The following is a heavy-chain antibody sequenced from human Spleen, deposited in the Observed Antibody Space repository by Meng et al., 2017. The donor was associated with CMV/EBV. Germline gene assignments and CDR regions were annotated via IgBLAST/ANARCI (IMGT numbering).Heavy chain of an antibody. D-gene: IGHD4-17*01. CDR3: ARVANTDYFDY. V-gene: IGHV1-18*01. CDR1: GYTFTSYG. J-gene: IGHJ4*02. Sequence: SCKASGYTFTSYGISWVRQAPGQGLEWMGWISGYNGNTNYAQKLQDRVTMTTDTSTSTAYMELRSLRSDDTAVYYCARVANTDYFDYWGQGTLVTVSS. CDR2: ISGYNGNT.